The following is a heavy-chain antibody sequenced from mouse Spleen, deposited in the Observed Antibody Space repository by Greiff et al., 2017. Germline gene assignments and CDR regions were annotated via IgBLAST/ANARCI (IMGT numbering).Heavy chain of an antibody. Sequence: EVKLMESGGGLVKPGGSLKLSCAASGFTFSDYGMHWVRQAPEKGLEWVAYISSGSSTIYYADTVKGRFTISRDNAKNTLFLQMTSLRSEDTAMYYCAREDYGSTSRGYAMDYWGQGTSVTVSS. CDR2: ISSGSSTI. V-gene: IGHV5-17*01. CDR1: GFTFSDYG. CDR3: AREDYGSTSRGYAMDY. J-gene: IGHJ4*01. D-gene: IGHD1-1*01.